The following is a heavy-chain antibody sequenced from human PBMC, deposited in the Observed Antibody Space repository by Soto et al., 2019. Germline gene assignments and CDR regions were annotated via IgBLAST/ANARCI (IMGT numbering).Heavy chain of an antibody. CDR1: GGTFSSYA. CDR2: IIPIFGTA. Sequence: SVKVSCKASGGTFSSYAISWVRQAPGQGLEWMGGIIPIFGTANYAQKFQGRVTIAADESTSTAYMELSSLRSEDTAVYYCARDVIAAAGTAGWGQGTLVTVSS. V-gene: IGHV1-69*13. J-gene: IGHJ4*02. CDR3: ARDVIAAAGTAG. D-gene: IGHD6-13*01.